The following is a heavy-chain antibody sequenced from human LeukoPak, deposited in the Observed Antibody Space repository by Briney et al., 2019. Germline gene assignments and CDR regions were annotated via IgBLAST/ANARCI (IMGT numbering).Heavy chain of an antibody. V-gene: IGHV1-69*13. CDR1: GGTFSSYA. Sequence: ASVKVSCKASGGTFSSYAISWVRQAPGQGLEWMGGVIPIFGTANYAQKFQGRVTITADESTSTAYMELSSLRSEDTAVYYCARSAGIVVVPAAINGYYYYMDVWGKGTTVTVSS. CDR3: ARSAGIVVVPAAINGYYYYMDV. CDR2: VIPIFGTA. D-gene: IGHD2-2*01. J-gene: IGHJ6*03.